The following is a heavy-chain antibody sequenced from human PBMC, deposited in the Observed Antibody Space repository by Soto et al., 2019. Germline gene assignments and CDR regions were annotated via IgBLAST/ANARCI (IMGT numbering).Heavy chain of an antibody. CDR2: ITGSGGAM. V-gene: IGHV3-48*03. CDR1: GFDFSGSE. D-gene: IGHD2-21*01. Sequence: GGSLRLSCTASGFDFSGSEMNWFRQAPGKGLEWVAYITGSGGAMFPADSVKGRSSISRDNAKNSLFLEMNNLTADDAGVYYCAKVAPFILGSPFWGQGTLVTVSS. J-gene: IGHJ4*02. CDR3: AKVAPFILGSPF.